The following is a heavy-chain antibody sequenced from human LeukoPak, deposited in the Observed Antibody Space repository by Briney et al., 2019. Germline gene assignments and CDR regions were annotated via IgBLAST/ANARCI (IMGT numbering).Heavy chain of an antibody. Sequence: SETLSLTCAVYGGSFSGYYWNWIRQPPGKGLEWIGEINHSGSTNYNPSLKSRVTISVDTSKNQFSLKLSSVTAADTAVYYCERVTRRYSSSWALDYWGQGTLVTVSS. V-gene: IGHV4-34*01. CDR3: ERVTRRYSSSWALDY. CDR1: GGSFSGYY. J-gene: IGHJ4*02. CDR2: INHSGST. D-gene: IGHD6-13*01.